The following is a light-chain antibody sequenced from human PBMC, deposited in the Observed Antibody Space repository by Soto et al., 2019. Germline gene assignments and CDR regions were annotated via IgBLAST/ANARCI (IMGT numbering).Light chain of an antibody. CDR3: QQYNNWPPAT. J-gene: IGKJ2*01. Sequence: EIVMTQSPATLSVSPGERATLSCRASQSVSSNLAWYQQKPGQAPRLLIYGASTRATGIPARFSGSGSGTEFTLTISSLQSAEYSVYYCQQYNNWPPATFGQGTKLEIK. V-gene: IGKV3-15*01. CDR1: QSVSSN. CDR2: GAS.